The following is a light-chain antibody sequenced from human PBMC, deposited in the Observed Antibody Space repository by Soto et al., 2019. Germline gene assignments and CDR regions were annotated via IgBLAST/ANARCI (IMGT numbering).Light chain of an antibody. CDR1: SSNIGSKT. J-gene: IGLJ3*02. CDR3: AAWDDSLNGWV. CDR2: SNN. Sequence: QSVLTQPPSASGTPGQRVTISCSGSSSNIGSKTVSWYQQLPGTAPKLLMYSNNQRPSGVPDRISGSKSGTSASLAISGLQSEDEAEYYCAAWDDSLNGWVFGGGTKLTVL. V-gene: IGLV1-44*01.